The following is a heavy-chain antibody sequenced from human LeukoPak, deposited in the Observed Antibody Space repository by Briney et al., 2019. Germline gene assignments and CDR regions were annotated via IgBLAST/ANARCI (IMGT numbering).Heavy chain of an antibody. CDR1: GYSFTSYW. J-gene: IGHJ3*02. D-gene: IGHD3-3*01. CDR3: SAFGVVINDAFDI. Sequence: GESLQISCKGSGYSFTSYWIGWVRQLPGKGLEWMGIIYPGDSDTRYSPSFQGQVTISADKSISTAYLQWSSLKASDTAMYYCSAFGVVINDAFDIWGQGTMVTVSS. V-gene: IGHV5-51*01. CDR2: IYPGDSDT.